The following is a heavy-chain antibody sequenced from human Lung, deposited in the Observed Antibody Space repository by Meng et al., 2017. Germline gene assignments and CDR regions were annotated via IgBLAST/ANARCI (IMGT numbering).Heavy chain of an antibody. CDR3: ARGTPGRSYSDY. Sequence: QVQPVQSGPEVKKPGASVKVSGKASDYTFTGYGVSWVRQAPGQGLEWMAWLGAHDGDTSHAPKFQGRVTVSADRPTATAYMELRSLRSDDTAVYYCARGTPGRSYSDYWGQGTLVTVSS. CDR2: LGAHDGDT. J-gene: IGHJ4*02. CDR1: DYTFTGYG. D-gene: IGHD3-10*01. V-gene: IGHV1-18*01.